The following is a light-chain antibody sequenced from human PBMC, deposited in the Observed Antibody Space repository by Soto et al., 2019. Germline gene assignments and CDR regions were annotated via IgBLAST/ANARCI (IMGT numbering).Light chain of an antibody. CDR3: CPYAGSTWRYV. J-gene: IGLJ1*01. V-gene: IGLV2-23*02. CDR2: EVS. CDR1: SSDIGSYNL. Sequence: QSALTQPASVSGSPGQSITISCTGTSSDIGSYNLVSWYQHHPGKAPKLIIYEVSQWPSGVSDRFSGSKSGYTASLTISGLQAEDEADYYCCPYAGSTWRYVFGPGTKLTVL.